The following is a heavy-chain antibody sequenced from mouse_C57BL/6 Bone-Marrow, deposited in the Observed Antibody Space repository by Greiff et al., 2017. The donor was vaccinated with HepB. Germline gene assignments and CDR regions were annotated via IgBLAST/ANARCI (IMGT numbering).Heavy chain of an antibody. Sequence: QVQLQQSGPELVKPGASVKISCKASGYAFSSSWMNWVKQRPGKGLEWIGRIYPGDGDTNYNGKFKGKATLTADKSSSTAYMQLRSLTSEDSAVYFCARWGGLAYWGQGTLVTVSA. CDR3: ARWGGLAY. J-gene: IGHJ3*01. V-gene: IGHV1-82*01. CDR1: GYAFSSSW. CDR2: IYPGDGDT.